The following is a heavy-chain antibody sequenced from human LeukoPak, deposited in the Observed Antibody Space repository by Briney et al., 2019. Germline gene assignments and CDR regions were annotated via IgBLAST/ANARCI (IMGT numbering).Heavy chain of an antibody. CDR3: ARGGYSSSRGPFDP. J-gene: IGHJ5*02. D-gene: IGHD6-13*01. CDR1: GFTFSSYA. V-gene: IGHV3-30-3*01. CDR2: ISYDGSNK. Sequence: PGRSLRLSCAASGFTFSSYAMHWVRQAPGKGLERVAVISYDGSNKYYADSVKGRFTISRDNSKNTLYLQMNSLRAEDTAVYYCARGGYSSSRGPFDPWGQGTLVTVSS.